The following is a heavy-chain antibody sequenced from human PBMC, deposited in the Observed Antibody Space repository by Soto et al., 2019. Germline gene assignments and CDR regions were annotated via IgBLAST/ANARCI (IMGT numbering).Heavy chain of an antibody. CDR2: ISSSTRYI. Sequence: GGSLRLSCAASGFTFSSDTMTWVRQAPGKGLEWVSSISSSTRYINYADSVKGRFTISRDNAKNSLYLQMNSLRTEDTAVYYCARDQSGKGYFDYWGQGTVVTVSS. J-gene: IGHJ4*02. CDR3: ARDQSGKGYFDY. CDR1: GFTFSSDT. D-gene: IGHD3-10*01. V-gene: IGHV3-21*01.